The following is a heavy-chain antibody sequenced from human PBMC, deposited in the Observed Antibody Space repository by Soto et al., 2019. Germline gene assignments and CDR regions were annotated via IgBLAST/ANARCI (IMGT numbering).Heavy chain of an antibody. V-gene: IGHV4-39*01. CDR1: CGCISSCSYY. Sequence: SESLSLTCTVACGCISSCSYYWGCIGQPPGKGLEWIGSIYYSGSTYYNPSLKSRVTISVDTSKNQFSLKLSSVTAADTAVYYCARHQLAVAGREALDYWGQGTLVT. CDR2: IYYSGST. D-gene: IGHD6-19*01. J-gene: IGHJ4*02. CDR3: ARHQLAVAGREALDY.